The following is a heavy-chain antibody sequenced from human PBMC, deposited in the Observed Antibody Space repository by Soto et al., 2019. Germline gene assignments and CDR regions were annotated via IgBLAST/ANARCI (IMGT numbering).Heavy chain of an antibody. V-gene: IGHV3-21*01. J-gene: IGHJ5*01. CDR1: GFTFNTNS. Sequence: PGGSLRLSCAASGFTFNTNSMNWVRQAPGKGLEWVSSINDNSRAIFYPDSVKGRFTVSRDNAKNSLYLQMNSLRAEDTAVYYCARSLAKPGSRFDWFDSWGPGTLVTVSS. D-gene: IGHD3-10*01. CDR2: INDNSRAI. CDR3: ARSLAKPGSRFDWFDS.